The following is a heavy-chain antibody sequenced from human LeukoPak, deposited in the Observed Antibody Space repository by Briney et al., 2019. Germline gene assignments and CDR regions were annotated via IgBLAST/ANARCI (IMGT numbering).Heavy chain of an antibody. J-gene: IGHJ5*02. V-gene: IGHV3-23*01. D-gene: IGHD2-2*01. Sequence: PGGSLRLSCAVSGFTFSSYAMSWVRQAPGKGLEWVSGITYSGDNTYYADPVKGRFTISRDNSKNPLYLQMNSLRAEDTAVYYCAKEGVPAAIRRGWFDPWGQGTLVTVSS. CDR2: ITYSGDNT. CDR1: GFTFSSYA. CDR3: AKEGVPAAIRRGWFDP.